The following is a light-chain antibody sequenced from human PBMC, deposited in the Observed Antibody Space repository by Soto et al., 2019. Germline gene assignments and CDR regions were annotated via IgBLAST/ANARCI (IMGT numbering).Light chain of an antibody. Sequence: DIVITQSPASLAVSPGEGATLSCRASQSVSNNLAWYQQKPGQAPRLLIHGASTRATGIPARFSGSGSGTEFTLTISSLQSEDFAVYYCQQYNNWPRTFGQGTKVDIK. CDR2: GAS. J-gene: IGKJ1*01. CDR3: QQYNNWPRT. CDR1: QSVSNN. V-gene: IGKV3-15*01.